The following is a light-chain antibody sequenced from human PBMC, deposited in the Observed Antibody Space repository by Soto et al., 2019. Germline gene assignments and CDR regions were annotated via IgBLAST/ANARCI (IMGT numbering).Light chain of an antibody. CDR1: STDVGGYDY. J-gene: IGLJ2*01. CDR2: EVT. CDR3: QSYTGTSARI. Sequence: QSALIQPASVSGSPGQSITISCTGTSTDVGGYDYVSWYQQHPGKVPKLLIYEVTHRPSGVSSRFTGSKSGNTASLTISGLQAEDEADYYCQSYTGTSARIFGGGTKLTVL. V-gene: IGLV2-14*01.